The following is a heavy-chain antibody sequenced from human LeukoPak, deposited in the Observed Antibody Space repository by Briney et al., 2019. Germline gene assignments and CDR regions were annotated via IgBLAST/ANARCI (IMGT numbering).Heavy chain of an antibody. CDR3: ARLSPTYYYDSRLDY. J-gene: IGHJ4*02. Sequence: SETLSLNCSDSGSSISSGYYWGWIRQPPGKGLEWIGHMFHSGSTYYNPSLKSRVTISVDTSKNQFSLKLSSVTAADTAVYYCARLSPTYYYDSRLDYWGQGTLLTVSS. V-gene: IGHV4-38-2*02. CDR2: MFHSGST. D-gene: IGHD3-22*01. CDR1: GSSISSGYY.